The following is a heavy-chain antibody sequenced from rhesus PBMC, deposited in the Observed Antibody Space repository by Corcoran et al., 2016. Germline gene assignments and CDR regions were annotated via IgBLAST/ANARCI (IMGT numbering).Heavy chain of an antibody. CDR1: GSSINNNS. D-gene: IGHD2-2*01. CDR3: ARGYFYLDF. Sequence: QVHRQESGPGLVKPSETLPLTCAVSGSSINNNSWSWIRQAPGKGLEWIGLIYGRGGNNDDNRSLKSRVTISIDTSMNQFSLRLNSVTAADTAVYYCARGYFYLDFWGQGVLVTVSS. V-gene: IGHV4S2*01. J-gene: IGHJ4*01. CDR2: IYGRGGNN.